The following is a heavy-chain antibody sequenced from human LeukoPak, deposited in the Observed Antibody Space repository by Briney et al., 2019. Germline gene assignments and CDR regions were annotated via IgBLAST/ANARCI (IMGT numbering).Heavy chain of an antibody. CDR1: GFTLSSYE. CDR2: IIRTGNSI. D-gene: IGHD6-13*01. CDR3: ARGPYSSKWYVDY. J-gene: IGHJ4*02. V-gene: IGHV3-48*03. Sequence: PGGSLRLSCAASGFTLSSYEMNWVRLAPGKGLEWIAYIIRTGNSIYYADSVKGRFTTSRDSGKNSLYLQMTSLRAEDTAVYDCARGPYSSKWYVDYWGQGTLVTVAS.